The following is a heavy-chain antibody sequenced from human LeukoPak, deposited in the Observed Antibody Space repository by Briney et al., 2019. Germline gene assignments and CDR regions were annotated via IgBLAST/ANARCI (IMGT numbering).Heavy chain of an antibody. Sequence: SETLSFTCTVSGGSISSYYWSWIRQPPGKGLEWIGNIYYSGSTNYNPSLKSRVTISLDMSKNQFSLKLSSVTAADTAVYYCARSPLYYYQSSGHYYFDYWGQGTLVTVSS. CDR1: GGSISSYY. V-gene: IGHV4-59*01. CDR3: ARSPLYYYQSSGHYYFDY. CDR2: IYYSGST. D-gene: IGHD3-22*01. J-gene: IGHJ4*02.